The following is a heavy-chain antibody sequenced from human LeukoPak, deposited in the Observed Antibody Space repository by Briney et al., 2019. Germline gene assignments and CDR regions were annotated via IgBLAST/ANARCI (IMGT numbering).Heavy chain of an antibody. CDR1: GGSFSGYY. CDR3: ARGEPARGSGRSSFDY. V-gene: IGHV4-34*01. Sequence: SETLSLTCAVYGGSFSGYYWSWIRQPPGKGLEWIGEINHSGSTNYNPSLKSRVTISVDTSKNQFSLKLSSVTAADTAVYYCARGEPARGSGRSSFDYWGQGTLVTVSS. CDR2: INHSGST. D-gene: IGHD3-10*01. J-gene: IGHJ4*02.